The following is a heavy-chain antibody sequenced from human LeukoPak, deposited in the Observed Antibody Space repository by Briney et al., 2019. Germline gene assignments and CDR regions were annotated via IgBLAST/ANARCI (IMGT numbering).Heavy chain of an antibody. V-gene: IGHV3-7*01. CDR2: IKQDGSEK. J-gene: IGHJ6*03. D-gene: IGHD4-17*01. Sequence: GGSLRLSCAASGFTFSSYWMSWVRQAPGKGLEWVANIKQDGSEKYYVDSVKGRFTISRDNAKNSLYLQMNSLRAEDTAVYYCVDYGDYFFLYYYYMDVWGKGTTVTISS. CDR1: GFTFSSYW. CDR3: VDYGDYFFLYYYYMDV.